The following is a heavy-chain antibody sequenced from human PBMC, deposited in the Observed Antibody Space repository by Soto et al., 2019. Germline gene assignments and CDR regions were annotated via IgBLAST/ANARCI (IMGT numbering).Heavy chain of an antibody. D-gene: IGHD3-9*01. Sequence: QLQLQESGPGLVKPSETLSLTCTVSGGSVSSSSYYWGWVRQPPGKGLEWIGSVYYSGSTYYNPSLESRVTISVDKSKNQFSLKLMSLSAADTAVYYCGRLEGLATISYYFDYWCQGDLVTVSS. V-gene: IGHV4-39*01. CDR3: GRLEGLATISYYFDY. CDR2: VYYSGST. CDR1: GGSVSSSSYY. J-gene: IGHJ4*02.